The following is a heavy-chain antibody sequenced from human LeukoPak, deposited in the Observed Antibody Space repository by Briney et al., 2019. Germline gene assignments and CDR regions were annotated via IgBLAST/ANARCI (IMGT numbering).Heavy chain of an antibody. Sequence: SVKVSCKAPGGTFSSYAISWVRQAPGQGLEWVGGIIPIFGTANYAQKFQGRVTITADESTSTAYMELSSLRSEDTAVYYCARVRYYYDSSGYPDRIFDYWGQGTLVTVSS. D-gene: IGHD3-22*01. CDR1: GGTFSSYA. V-gene: IGHV1-69*13. J-gene: IGHJ4*02. CDR3: ARVRYYYDSSGYPDRIFDY. CDR2: IIPIFGTA.